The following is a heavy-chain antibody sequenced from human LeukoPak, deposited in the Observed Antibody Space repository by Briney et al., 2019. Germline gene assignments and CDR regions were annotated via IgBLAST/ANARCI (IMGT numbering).Heavy chain of an antibody. J-gene: IGHJ6*03. CDR1: GFTFSSYA. CDR2: ISDRGGST. CDR3: ARRCYYYYMDV. Sequence: PGGSLRLSCAASGFTFSSYAMSWVRQAPGKGLEWVSTISDRGGSTYYADSVKGRFTISRDNSKNTLYLQMNSLRAEDTAVYYCARRCYYYYMDVWGKGTTVTVSS. V-gene: IGHV3-23*01.